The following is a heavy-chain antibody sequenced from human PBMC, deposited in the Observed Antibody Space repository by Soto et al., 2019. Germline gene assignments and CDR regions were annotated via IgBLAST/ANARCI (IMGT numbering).Heavy chain of an antibody. Sequence: SETLSLTCTVSGGSVSSGTYYWSWIRQPPGEGLEWIAYIYHSGRTSYNPSLKSRVTISVDTSKNQFFLNVNSVTATDTAVYYCARLGGVLEGYYYGVDVWGQGTTVTVSS. J-gene: IGHJ6*02. V-gene: IGHV4-61*01. CDR1: GGSVSSGTYY. D-gene: IGHD3-3*01. CDR2: IYHSGRT. CDR3: ARLGGVLEGYYYGVDV.